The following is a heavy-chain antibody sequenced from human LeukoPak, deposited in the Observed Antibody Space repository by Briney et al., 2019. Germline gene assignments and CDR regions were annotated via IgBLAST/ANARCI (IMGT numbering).Heavy chain of an antibody. Sequence: ASVKVSCKASGYTFTGYYMHWVRQAPGQGLEWMGWINPNSGGTNYAQKFQGWVTMTRDTSISTAYMELSRLRSDDTAVYYCARTYDFGRGPPGDAFDNWGPGTWVTVSS. J-gene: IGHJ3*02. V-gene: IGHV1-2*04. CDR3: ARTYDFGRGPPGDAFDN. CDR2: INPNSGGT. CDR1: GYTFTGYY. D-gene: IGHD3-3*01.